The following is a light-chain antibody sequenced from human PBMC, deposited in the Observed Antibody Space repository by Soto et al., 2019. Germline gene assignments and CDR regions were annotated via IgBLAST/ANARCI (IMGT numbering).Light chain of an antibody. V-gene: IGKV1-33*01. J-gene: IGKJ3*01. CDR3: QQYNNFPFT. Sequence: DIQMTQSPSSLSASVGDTVTIPCQASEGIKSDLNWFQQTSGKAPRLLVYDASNLEPGVTSRFRGSGSGTDFTLTIRGLQPEDAATYYCQQYNNFPFTFGPGTKV. CDR2: DAS. CDR1: EGIKSD.